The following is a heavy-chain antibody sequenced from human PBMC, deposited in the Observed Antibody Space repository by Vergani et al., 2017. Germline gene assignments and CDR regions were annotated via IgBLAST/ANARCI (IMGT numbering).Heavy chain of an antibody. CDR1: GFTFSSYG. CDR3: ARTIIAAAGEYFDL. J-gene: IGHJ2*01. D-gene: IGHD6-13*01. CDR2: ISYDGSNK. Sequence: QVQLVESGGGVVQPGRSLRLSCAASGFTFSSYGMHWVRQAPGKGLEWVAVISYDGSNKYYADSVKGRFTISRDNSKNTLYLQMNSLRAEDTAVYYCARTIIAAAGEYFDLWGRGTLVTVSS. V-gene: IGHV3-30*03.